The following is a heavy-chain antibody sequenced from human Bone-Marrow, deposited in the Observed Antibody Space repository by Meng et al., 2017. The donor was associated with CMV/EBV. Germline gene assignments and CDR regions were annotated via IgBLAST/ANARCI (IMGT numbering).Heavy chain of an antibody. CDR3: ARAPDFPYYFDY. CDR2: MSFDGSNK. Sequence: GGSLRLSCTASGFTFSSYTMHWVRQAPGKGLEWVAVMSFDGSNKYYADSVRGRFTISRDSSKNTLYLQMISLRPEDRAVYYCARAPDFPYYFDYWGQGTLVTVSS. CDR1: GFTFSSYT. J-gene: IGHJ4*02. V-gene: IGHV3-30*04.